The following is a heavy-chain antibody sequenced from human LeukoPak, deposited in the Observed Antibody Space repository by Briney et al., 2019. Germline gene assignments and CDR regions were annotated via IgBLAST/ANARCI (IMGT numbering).Heavy chain of an antibody. CDR3: ARIRDGYNDAYDI. J-gene: IGHJ3*02. Sequence: SVKVSCKASGGTFSSYAISWVRQAPGQGLEWMGGIIPIFGTANYAQKFQGRVTITADESTSTAYMELSSLRSDDTAVYYCARIRDGYNDAYDIWGQGTLVTAPS. D-gene: IGHD5-24*01. CDR1: GGTFSSYA. V-gene: IGHV1-69*13. CDR2: IIPIFGTA.